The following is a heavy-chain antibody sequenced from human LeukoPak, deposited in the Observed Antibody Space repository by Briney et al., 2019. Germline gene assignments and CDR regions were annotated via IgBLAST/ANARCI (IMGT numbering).Heavy chain of an antibody. D-gene: IGHD6-19*01. V-gene: IGHV3-21*01. CDR2: ISSSSSYI. CDR1: GFTFSSYS. J-gene: IGHJ3*02. CDR3: ARDIPLLSHSSGDAFDI. Sequence: PGGSLRLSCAASGFTFSSYSMNWVRQAPGKGLEWVSSISSSSSYIYYADSVKGRFTISRDNAKNSLYLQMNSLRAEDTAVYYCARDIPLLSHSSGDAFDIWGQGTMVTVSS.